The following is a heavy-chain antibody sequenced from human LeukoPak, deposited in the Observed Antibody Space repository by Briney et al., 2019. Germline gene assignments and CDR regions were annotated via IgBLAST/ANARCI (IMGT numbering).Heavy chain of an antibody. V-gene: IGHV3-23*01. CDR3: AKDGESYDFWSGYLFDY. J-gene: IGHJ4*02. D-gene: IGHD3-3*01. CDR2: ISGSGGSA. CDR1: GFTLSNYA. Sequence: GGSLRPSCAVSGFTLSNYAMSWVRQAPGKGLEWVSGISGSGGSAHYADSVKGRFTISRDNSKNTLYLQMNSLRAEDTAVYYCAKDGESYDFWSGYLFDYWGQGTLVTVSS.